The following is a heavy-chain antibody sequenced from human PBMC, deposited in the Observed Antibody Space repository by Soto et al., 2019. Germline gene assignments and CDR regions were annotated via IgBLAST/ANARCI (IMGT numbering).Heavy chain of an antibody. D-gene: IGHD3-22*01. V-gene: IGHV3-30*03. CDR2: ISYDGGNE. J-gene: IGHJ5*01. CDR1: GFTFDVYN. CDR3: ATGHRGLTGLPAVITAPGSFDP. Sequence: GGSLRLSCASSGFTFDVYNMQWVRQAPGKELECVSVISYDGGNEYYADSVKGRFTISRDNSENKLFLQMNSLRPEDSGVYYCATGHRGLTGLPAVITAPGSFDPWGQGAQVTVSS.